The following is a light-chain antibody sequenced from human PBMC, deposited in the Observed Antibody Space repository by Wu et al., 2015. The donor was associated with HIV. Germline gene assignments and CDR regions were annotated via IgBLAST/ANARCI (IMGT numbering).Light chain of an antibody. V-gene: IGKV1-5*03. Sequence: DIQMTQSPSSLSASVGDRVTITCRASQNIRNWLAWYQQKPGKAPKLLIYQASNLETGVPSRFSGRVSGTEFTLTISSLQPDDFATYYCQQYNTYPWTFGLGTKVEV. CDR1: QNIRNW. J-gene: IGKJ1*01. CDR2: QAS. CDR3: QQYNTYPWT.